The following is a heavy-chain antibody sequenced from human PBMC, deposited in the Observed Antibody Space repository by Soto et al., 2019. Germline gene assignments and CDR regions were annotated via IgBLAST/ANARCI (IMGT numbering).Heavy chain of an antibody. CDR3: VGTGTTDDY. Sequence: TVSITCRVSGASFRTGDYYWSCIRQAPGKGLEWIGYIYNSGGSYYNPSLKGRLTISIDTSKNQFSLKLNSVTAADTAIYYCVGTGTTDDYWGRGTLVTVS. D-gene: IGHD4-17*01. CDR2: IYNSGGS. CDR1: GASFRTGDYY. V-gene: IGHV4-30-4*01. J-gene: IGHJ4*02.